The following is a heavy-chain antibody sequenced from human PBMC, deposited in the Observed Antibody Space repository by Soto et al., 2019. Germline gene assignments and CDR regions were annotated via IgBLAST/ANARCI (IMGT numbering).Heavy chain of an antibody. CDR2: IPYDGNSK. CDR3: ARSYCGDDCALDH. J-gene: IGHJ4*02. V-gene: IGHV3-30-3*01. D-gene: IGHD2-21*02. CDR1: GFIFSNYV. Sequence: GGSLRLSCAASGFIFSNYVMHWVRQAPGKGLEWVAVIPYDGNSKHYADSVKGRFTISRDNSKSTLYVQMNSLRAEDTAVYYCARSYCGDDCALDHWGQGTLVTVSS.